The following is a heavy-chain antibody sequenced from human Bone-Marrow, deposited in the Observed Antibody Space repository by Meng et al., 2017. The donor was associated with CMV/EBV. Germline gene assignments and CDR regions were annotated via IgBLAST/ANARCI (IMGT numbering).Heavy chain of an antibody. CDR1: GGSISSSSYY. D-gene: IGHD2-8*01. J-gene: IGHJ4*02. CDR3: ARWGMRWAYYFDY. CDR2: IYYSGST. V-gene: IGHV4-39*01. Sequence: SETLSLTCTVSGGSISSSSYYWGWIRQPPGKGLEWIGSIYYSGSTYYNPSLKSRVTISVDTSKNQFSLKLSSVTAADTAVYYCARWGMRWAYYFDYWGQGTLVTVSS.